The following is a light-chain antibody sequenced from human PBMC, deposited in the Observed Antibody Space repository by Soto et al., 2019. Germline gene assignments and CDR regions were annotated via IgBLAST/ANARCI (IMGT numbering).Light chain of an antibody. CDR2: ATS. J-gene: IGKJ2*01. CDR1: QDINTF. CDR3: KNSYGAPSI. Sequence: DIQMTQSPSSLSASVGDRVTITCRASQDINTFLAWYQQRPGKVPKLLIYATSTLQSGVPSRFSGSGSGTVFTFTISSCQPEDVATYYCKNSYGAPSILGRGTKLEIK. V-gene: IGKV1-27*01.